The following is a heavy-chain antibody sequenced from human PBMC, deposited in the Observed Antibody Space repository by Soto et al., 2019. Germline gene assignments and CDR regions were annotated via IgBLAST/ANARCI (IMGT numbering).Heavy chain of an antibody. CDR2: VYHNGLT. V-gene: IGHV4-4*02. CDR3: ARDAALPGEADRFDY. Sequence: PAETLSLTCDVSGDSIGSNVWCGWVRQPPGKGLEWIGEVYHNGLTDYNPSLRGRATMSADMSKNQFSLRVTSVTDADTAIYYCARDAALPGEADRFDYWGQGALVTVSS. J-gene: IGHJ4*02. D-gene: IGHD2-15*01. CDR1: GDSIGSNVW.